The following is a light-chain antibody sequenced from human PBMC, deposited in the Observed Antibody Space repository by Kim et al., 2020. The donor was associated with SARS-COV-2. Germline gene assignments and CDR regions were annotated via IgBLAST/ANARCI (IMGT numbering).Light chain of an antibody. J-gene: IGKJ4*01. V-gene: IGKV3-20*01. CDR2: ATS. CDR3: QQCQTTPLT. Sequence: SPGESATLPCRSSQSVSTAYLVWYQQKVGQAPRLLLYATSSRAIGVPDRFSGSGSETDFSLTISGLEPDDFAVYYCQQCQTTPLTFGGGTKVDIK. CDR1: QSVSTAY.